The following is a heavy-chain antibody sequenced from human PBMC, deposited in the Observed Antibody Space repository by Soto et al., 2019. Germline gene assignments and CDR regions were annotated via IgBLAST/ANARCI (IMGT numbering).Heavy chain of an antibody. Sequence: QLQLQESGPGLVKPSETLSLTCTVSGGSISSSSYYWGWIRQPPGKGLEWIGSIYYSGSTYYNPSLKSRVTISVDTSKNQFSLKLSSVTAADTAVYYCARRDKARPTGYFDYWGQGTLVTVSS. CDR3: ARRDKARPTGYFDY. J-gene: IGHJ4*02. CDR2: IYYSGST. CDR1: GGSISSSSYY. V-gene: IGHV4-39*01.